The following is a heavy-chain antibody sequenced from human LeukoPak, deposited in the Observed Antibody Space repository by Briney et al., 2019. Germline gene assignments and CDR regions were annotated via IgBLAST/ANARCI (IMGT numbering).Heavy chain of an antibody. CDR2: TGTYNGNT. CDR3: ARGLKAWYSSSWQPFDY. D-gene: IGHD6-13*01. CDR1: GYTFISYG. J-gene: IGHJ4*02. V-gene: IGHV1-18*01. Sequence: GASVKVSCKASGYTFISYGINWVRQAPGQGLEWMGWTGTYNGNTKYAQKFQGRVTMTTDTSTSTAYMELRSLRSDDTAVYYCARGLKAWYSSSWQPFDYWGQGTLVTVSS.